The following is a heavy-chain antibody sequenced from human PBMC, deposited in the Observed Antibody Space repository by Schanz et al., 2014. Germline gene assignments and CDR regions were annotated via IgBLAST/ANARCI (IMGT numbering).Heavy chain of an antibody. Sequence: EVQLVESGGGLVKPGGSLRLSCATSGFTLNNAWMNWVRQAPGKGLQWVARIKSKTDGGTRDYAAPVKGRFTISTDDSKNPLYLQMNSLQTEDTAFYYCTADLWFGAVWGVWWGQGTLVTVSS. V-gene: IGHV3-15*01. CDR2: IKSKTDGGTR. D-gene: IGHD3-10*01. CDR1: GFTLNNAW. J-gene: IGHJ4*02. CDR3: TADLWFGAVWGVW.